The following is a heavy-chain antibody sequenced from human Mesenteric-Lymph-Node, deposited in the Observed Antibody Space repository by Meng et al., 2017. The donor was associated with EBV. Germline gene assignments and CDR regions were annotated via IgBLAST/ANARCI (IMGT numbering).Heavy chain of an antibody. CDR3: ARDVWYFDS. Sequence: VQRQEAGAGLVRPSQTLALTGAGSGGACSGAGDYWGWSRQPPGKGLEGMGYIDCSGSTYYDPSLRGRVTISIDTARNQFFLNLRAVTAGDTAVYYCARDVWYFDSWGQGTLVTVSS. CDR1: GGACSGAGDY. CDR2: IDCSGST. J-gene: IGHJ4*02. V-gene: IGHV4-30-4*01. D-gene: IGHD5/OR15-5a*01.